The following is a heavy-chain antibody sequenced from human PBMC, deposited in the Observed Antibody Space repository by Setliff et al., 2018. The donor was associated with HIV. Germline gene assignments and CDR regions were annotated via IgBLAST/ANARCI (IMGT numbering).Heavy chain of an antibody. CDR2: MSPKNNGS. CDR1: GYTFSTYD. D-gene: IGHD5-18*01. Sequence: ASVKVSCKASGYTFSTYDFNWVRQAAGQGLEWMGWMSPKNNGSGFAQKSQARLTMTWNTSTNTAYMELRSLTSDDTAVYYCARGRYNSRIDVWGQGTTVTVSS. J-gene: IGHJ6*02. V-gene: IGHV1-8*01. CDR3: ARGRYNSRIDV.